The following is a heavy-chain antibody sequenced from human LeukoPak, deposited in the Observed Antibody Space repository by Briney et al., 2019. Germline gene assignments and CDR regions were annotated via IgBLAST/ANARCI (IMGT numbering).Heavy chain of an antibody. V-gene: IGHV3-33*01. CDR2: IWYDGSNK. CDR1: GFTFSTYG. Sequence: GGSLRLSCAASGFTFSTYGMHWVRQAPGKGLEWVAVIWYDGSNKYYADSVKGRFTISKDNSQNMLFLQMNSLRAEDTAVYYCTRDMGLQGYDFWGQGTLVTVSS. D-gene: IGHD3-3*01. J-gene: IGHJ4*02. CDR3: TRDMGLQGYDF.